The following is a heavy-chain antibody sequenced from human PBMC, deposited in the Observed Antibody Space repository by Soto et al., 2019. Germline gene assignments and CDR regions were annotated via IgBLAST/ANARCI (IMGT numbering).Heavy chain of an antibody. CDR3: GRGGGGFDS. V-gene: IGHV3-7*01. CDR1: GFTFSSYW. D-gene: IGHD2-15*01. CDR2: IKQDGSEK. J-gene: IGHJ4*02. Sequence: EVQLVESGGGLVQPGESLGLSCAASGFTFSSYWMTWVRQAPGKGLEWVANIKQDGSEKNYADSVEGRFTISRDNAKNSLDLQMNSLRAEDPAVYSCGRGGGGFDSWGQGTLVTVSS.